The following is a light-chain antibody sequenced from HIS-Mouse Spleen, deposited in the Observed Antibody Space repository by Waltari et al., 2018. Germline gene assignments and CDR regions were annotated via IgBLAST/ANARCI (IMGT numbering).Light chain of an antibody. Sequence: SYELTQPPSVSVSPGQTARITCPGDALPKKSAYWYQQKSGQAPVLVLYGGSKRPSGVPEGSSGSSSGTMATLTISGAQVEDEADYYCYSTDSSGNHRVFGGGTKLTVL. CDR2: GGS. CDR3: YSTDSSGNHRV. V-gene: IGLV3-10*01. J-gene: IGLJ2*01. CDR1: ALPKKS.